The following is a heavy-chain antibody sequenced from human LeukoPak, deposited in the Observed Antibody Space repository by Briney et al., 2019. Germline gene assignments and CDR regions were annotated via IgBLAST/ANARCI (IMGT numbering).Heavy chain of an antibody. CDR2: IKPDGTEK. J-gene: IGHJ4*02. D-gene: IGHD1-1*01. V-gene: IGHV3-7*01. Sequence: PGGSLRLSCAASGFAFSNYWMTWVRQAPGKGLQWVANIKPDGTEKNYVDSVKGRFTISRDNAKNSVYLQLNSLRVEDTALYYCARTPLTQLEPDYFDSWGQGTLVSVS. CDR3: ARTPLTQLEPDYFDS. CDR1: GFAFSNYW.